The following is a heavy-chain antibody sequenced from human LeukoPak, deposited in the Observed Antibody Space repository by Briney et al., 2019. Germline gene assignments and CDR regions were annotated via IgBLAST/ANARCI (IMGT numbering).Heavy chain of an antibody. J-gene: IGHJ4*02. CDR3: AKEDRLDLQYFFDY. V-gene: IGHV3-30*18. Sequence: GGSLRLSCAASGLTFSSYGMHWVRQAPGKGLEWVAVVSYDGSNKYYADFVKGRFTISRDNSKNTLYLQMNSLRAEDTAVYYCAKEDRLDLQYFFDYWGQGTLVTVSS. CDR1: GLTFSSYG. CDR2: VSYDGSNK. D-gene: IGHD1-1*01.